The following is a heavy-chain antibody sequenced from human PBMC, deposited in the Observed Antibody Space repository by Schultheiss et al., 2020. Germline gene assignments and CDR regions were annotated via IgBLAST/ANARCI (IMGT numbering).Heavy chain of an antibody. CDR3: ARDGGYSSGSFDY. D-gene: IGHD6-19*01. CDR1: GGSISSSNW. CDR2: INHSGST. J-gene: IGHJ4*02. Sequence: SETLSLTCAVSGGSISSSNWWSWVRQPPGKGLEWIGEINHSGSTNYNPSLKSRVTISLDTSNNQFSLRLSSVTAADTAVYYCARDGGYSSGSFDYWGQGTLVTVSS. V-gene: IGHV4-4*02.